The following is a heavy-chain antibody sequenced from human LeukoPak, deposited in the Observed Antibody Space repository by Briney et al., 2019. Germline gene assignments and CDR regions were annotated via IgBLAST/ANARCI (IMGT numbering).Heavy chain of an antibody. V-gene: IGHV4-59*01. CDR2: IYYSGST. CDR3: TIYSNWFDP. D-gene: IGHD2-15*01. J-gene: IGHJ5*02. CDR1: GGSISSYY. Sequence: SETLSLTCTVSGGSISSYYWSWIRQPAGKGLEWIGYIYYSGSTNYNPSLKSRVTISVDRSKNQFSLKLTSVTAADTAVYYCTIYSNWFDPWGQGTLVTVSS.